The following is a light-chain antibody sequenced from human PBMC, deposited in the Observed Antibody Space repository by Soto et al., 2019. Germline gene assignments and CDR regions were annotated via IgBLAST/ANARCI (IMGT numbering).Light chain of an antibody. J-gene: IGLJ1*01. V-gene: IGLV2-8*01. CDR2: EVN. CDR3: SSYGGYYNYV. Sequence: QSVLAQPASVSGSPGQSITISCTGTSSDVGGYNYVSWYQQYPGKAPKLMIYEVNKRPSGVPDRFSGSKSGNTASLTVSGLQAEDEADYYCSSYGGYYNYVFGTGTKV. CDR1: SSDVGGYNY.